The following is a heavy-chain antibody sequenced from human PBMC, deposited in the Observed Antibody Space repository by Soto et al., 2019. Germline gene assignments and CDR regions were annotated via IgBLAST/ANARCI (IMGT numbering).Heavy chain of an antibody. V-gene: IGHV3-53*02. CDR2: IYSGGST. D-gene: IGHD6-13*01. CDR3: AREAGYSSSWEGND. J-gene: IGHJ4*02. CDR1: GFTVSSNY. Sequence: EVQLVETGGGWIQPGGSLRLSCAASGFTVSSNYMSWVRQAPGKGLEWVSVIYSGGSTYYADSVKGRFTISRDNSKNTLYLQMNSLRAEDTAVYYCAREAGYSSSWEGNDWGQGTVVTVSS.